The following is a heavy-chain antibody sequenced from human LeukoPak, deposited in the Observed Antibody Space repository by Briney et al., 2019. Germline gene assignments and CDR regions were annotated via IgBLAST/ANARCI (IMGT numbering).Heavy chain of an antibody. Sequence: SVKVSCKASGGTFSSYAISWVRQPPGQGLEWMGGIIPIFGTANYAQKFQGRVTITTDESTSTAYMELSSLRSEDTAVYYCARGGDCSSTSCYTEGYWGQGTLVTVSS. CDR2: IIPIFGTA. D-gene: IGHD2-2*02. V-gene: IGHV1-69*05. J-gene: IGHJ4*02. CDR1: GGTFSSYA. CDR3: ARGGDCSSTSCYTEGY.